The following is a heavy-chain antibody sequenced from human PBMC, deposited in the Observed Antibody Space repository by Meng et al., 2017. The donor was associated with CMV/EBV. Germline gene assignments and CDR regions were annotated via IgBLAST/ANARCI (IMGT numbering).Heavy chain of an antibody. D-gene: IGHD4-11*01. CDR3: AREEGTTDSYYFDY. V-gene: IGHV3-30*04. CDR1: GFTFSSYA. Sequence: SGFTFSSYAMHWVRQAPGKGLEWVAVISYDGSNKYYADSVKGRFTISRDNSKNTLYLQMNSLRAEDTAVYYCAREEGTTDSYYFDYWGQGTLVTVSS. J-gene: IGHJ4*02. CDR2: ISYDGSNK.